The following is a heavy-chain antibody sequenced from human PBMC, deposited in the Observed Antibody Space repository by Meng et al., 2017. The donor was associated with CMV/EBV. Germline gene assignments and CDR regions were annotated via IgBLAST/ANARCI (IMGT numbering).Heavy chain of an antibody. D-gene: IGHD6-13*01. CDR1: GYTFTSYG. J-gene: IGHJ4*02. CDR2: ISASNGNT. CDR3: ARVAYSSSWYHAFDY. V-gene: IGHV1-18*01. Sequence: SGYTFTSYGISWVRQAPGQGLEWMGWISASNGNTNYAQKLQGRVTMTTDTSTSTAYMELRSLRSDDTAVYYCARVAYSSSWYHAFDYWGQGTLVTVSS.